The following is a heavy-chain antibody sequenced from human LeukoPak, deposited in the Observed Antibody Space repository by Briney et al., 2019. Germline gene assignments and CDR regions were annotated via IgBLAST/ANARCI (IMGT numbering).Heavy chain of an antibody. J-gene: IGHJ4*02. CDR3: ARAAVRGVIITLPYYFDY. D-gene: IGHD3-10*01. CDR1: GGSISSGSYY. V-gene: IGHV4-61*02. CDR2: IYTSGST. Sequence: PSQTLSLTCTVSGGSISSGSYYWSWIRQPAGKGLEWVGRIYTSGSTNYNPSLKSRVTISVDTSKNQFSLKLSSVTAADTAVYYCARAAVRGVIITLPYYFDYWGQGTLVTVSS.